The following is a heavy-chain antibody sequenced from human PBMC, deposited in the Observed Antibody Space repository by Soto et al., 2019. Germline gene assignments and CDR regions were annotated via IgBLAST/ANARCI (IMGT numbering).Heavy chain of an antibody. Sequence: PSETLSLTCTVSGASINSYYWSWLRQPPGKGLEWIGYIHHSGTPNYNPSLKSRVTMSIDTSRTQFSLRLSSVTAADTAVYYCARRIDSGNWWRFAPWGQGILVTVSS. V-gene: IGHV4-59*01. CDR2: IHHSGTP. CDR3: ARRIDSGNWWRFAP. J-gene: IGHJ5*02. D-gene: IGHD2-8*02. CDR1: GASINSYY.